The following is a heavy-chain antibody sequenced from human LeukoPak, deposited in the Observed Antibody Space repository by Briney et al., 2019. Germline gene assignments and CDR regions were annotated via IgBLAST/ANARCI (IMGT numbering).Heavy chain of an antibody. CDR1: GGSISSYY. Sequence: SETLSLTCTASGGSISSYYWNWIRQPPGKGLEWIGSIYYSGSTYYNPSLKSRVTISVDTSKNQFSLKLSSVTAADTAVYYCARDLRGGDQSFIYWGQGTLVTVSS. CDR2: IYYSGST. D-gene: IGHD2-21*02. J-gene: IGHJ4*02. CDR3: ARDLRGGDQSFIY. V-gene: IGHV4-59*12.